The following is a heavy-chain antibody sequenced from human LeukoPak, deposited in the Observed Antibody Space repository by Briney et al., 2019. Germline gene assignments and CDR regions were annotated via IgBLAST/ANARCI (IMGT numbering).Heavy chain of an antibody. CDR2: ISWNSGSI. V-gene: IGHV3-9*01. CDR1: GFTFDDYA. D-gene: IGHD1-26*01. CDR3: ARDLLTQGLVGATAFDY. Sequence: PGGSLRLSCAASGFTFDDYAMHWVRQAPGKGLEWVSGISWNSGSIGYADSVKGRFTISRDNAKNSLYLQMNSLRAEDTALYYCARDLLTQGLVGATAFDYWGQGTLVTVSS. J-gene: IGHJ4*02.